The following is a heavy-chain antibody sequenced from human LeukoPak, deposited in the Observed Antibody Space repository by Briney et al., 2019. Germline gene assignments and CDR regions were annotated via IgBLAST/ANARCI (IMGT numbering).Heavy chain of an antibody. Sequence: SETLSLTCTVSGGPISSGGYYWSWIRQHPGKGLEWIGYIYYSGSTYYNPSLKSRVTISVDTSKNQFSLKLSSVTAADTAVYYCARGYDSSGYYPRPMGYWGQGTLVTVSS. D-gene: IGHD3-22*01. J-gene: IGHJ4*02. CDR2: IYYSGST. CDR3: ARGYDSSGYYPRPMGY. CDR1: GGPISSGGYY. V-gene: IGHV4-31*03.